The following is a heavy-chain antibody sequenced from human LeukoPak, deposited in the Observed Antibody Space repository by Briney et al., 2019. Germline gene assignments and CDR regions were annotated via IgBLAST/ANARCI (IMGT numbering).Heavy chain of an antibody. CDR2: IYYSGST. D-gene: IGHD3-10*01. J-gene: IGHJ5*02. CDR3: ARPPSITMCRGWFDP. Sequence: SETLALTFTVSGGPICSRMYYRGWIRQPPGKGLEWIGSIYYSGSTYYNPSLKSRVTISVDTSKNQFPLKLSSVTAADTAVYYCARPPSITMCRGWFDPEDRGPGAMVSS. V-gene: IGHV4-39*01. CDR1: GGPICSRMYY.